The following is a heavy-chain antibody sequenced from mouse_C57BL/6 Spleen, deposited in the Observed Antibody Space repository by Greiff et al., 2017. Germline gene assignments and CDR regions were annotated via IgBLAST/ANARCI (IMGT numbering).Heavy chain of an antibody. CDR2: IWSDGST. V-gene: IGHV2-6-1*01. J-gene: IGHJ4*01. Sequence: VQLQQSGPGLVAPSQSLSITCTVSGFSLTSYGVHWVRQPPGKGLEWLVVIWSDGSTTYNSARKSRLSISKDNSKSQVFLKMNSLQTDDTAMYYCARHADYYGSSYEEGAMDYWGQGTSVTVSS. D-gene: IGHD1-1*01. CDR1: GFSLTSYG. CDR3: ARHADYYGSSYEEGAMDY.